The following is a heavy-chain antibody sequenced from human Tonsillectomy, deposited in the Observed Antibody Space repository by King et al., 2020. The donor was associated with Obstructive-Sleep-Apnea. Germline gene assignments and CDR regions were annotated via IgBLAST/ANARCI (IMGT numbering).Heavy chain of an antibody. J-gene: IGHJ3*02. V-gene: IGHV4-34*01. Sequence: VQLQQWGAGLLKPSETLSLTCAVYGVSFSGYYWSWIRQPPGKGLEWIGEINHSGSTNYNPSLRSRVTISVDTSKNQFSLKLSSVTAADTAVYYFARGPRCRWRNVALYIRGQGTTVTLSS. D-gene: IGHD4-17*01. CDR3: ARGPRCRWRNVALYI. CDR2: INHSGST. CDR1: GVSFSGYY.